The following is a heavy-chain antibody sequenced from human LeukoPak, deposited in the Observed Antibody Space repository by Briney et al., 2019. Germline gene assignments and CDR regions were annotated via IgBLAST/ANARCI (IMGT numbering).Heavy chain of an antibody. V-gene: IGHV3-23*01. CDR2: ISGSGGST. D-gene: IGHD4-17*01. Sequence: PGGSLRLSCAASGFTFSSYAMSWVRQAPGKGLEWASAISGSGGSTYYADSVKGRFTISRDNSKNTLYLQMNSLRAEDTAVYYCAKSNDYGDYGGGDYWGQGTLVTVSS. CDR1: GFTFSSYA. J-gene: IGHJ4*02. CDR3: AKSNDYGDYGGGDY.